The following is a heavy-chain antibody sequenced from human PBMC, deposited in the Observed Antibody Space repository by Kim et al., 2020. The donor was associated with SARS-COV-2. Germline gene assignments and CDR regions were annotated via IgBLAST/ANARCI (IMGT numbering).Heavy chain of an antibody. J-gene: IGHJ4*02. CDR3: ARSSYSASWIDF. V-gene: IGHV1-46*01. D-gene: IGHD6-13*01. CDR2: VNPSGGGT. CDR1: GYTFTSYY. Sequence: ASVKVSCKASGYTFTSYYIQWVRQAPGQGLEWMGMVNPSGGGTIYAEKFQGRLIMTRDTSTSTVYMELSSLTSDDTALYYCARSSYSASWIDFWGQGTLVTVSS.